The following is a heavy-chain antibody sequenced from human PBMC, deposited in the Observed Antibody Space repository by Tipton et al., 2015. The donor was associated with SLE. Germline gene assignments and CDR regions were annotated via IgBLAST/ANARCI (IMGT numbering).Heavy chain of an antibody. J-gene: IGHJ6*03. CDR1: GGPISSGDYY. D-gene: IGHD3-3*01. CDR3: ARGTRFLEWLLPFYMDV. Sequence: TLSLTCTVSGGPISSGDYYWSWIRQPPGKGLEWIGYIYYSGSTNYNPSLKSRVTISVDTSKNQFSPKLSSVTAADTAVYYCARGTRFLEWLLPFYMDVWGKGTTVTVSS. V-gene: IGHV4-61*08. CDR2: IYYSGST.